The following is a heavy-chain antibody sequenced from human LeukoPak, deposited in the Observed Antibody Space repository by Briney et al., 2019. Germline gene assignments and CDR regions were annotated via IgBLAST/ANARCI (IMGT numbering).Heavy chain of an antibody. D-gene: IGHD2-21*01. J-gene: IGHJ4*02. V-gene: IGHV3-21*01. CDR3: ARVGRIYCGGDCYSYYFDY. CDR1: GFTLSRYS. Sequence: NPGGSLRLSCTASGFTLSRYSMNRARQAQGKGLERVSSISSNSSYIYYADSVKGRFTISRDNAKNSLYLQMNSLSAEDTAVYYCARVGRIYCGGDCYSYYFDYWGQGTLVTVSS. CDR2: ISSNSSYI.